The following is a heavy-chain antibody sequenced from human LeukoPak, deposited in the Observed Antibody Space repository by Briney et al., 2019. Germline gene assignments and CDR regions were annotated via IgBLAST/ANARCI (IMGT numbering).Heavy chain of an antibody. CDR3: ARAKTGLYYYYGMGV. D-gene: IGHD3-10*01. V-gene: IGHV4-34*01. Sequence: SEILSLTCAVYGGSFSAYDWSWIRQPPWKGLEWIEEINHSGSTNYNPSLKSRVTISVDTSKNQFSLKLSSVTAADTAVYYCARAKTGLYYYYGMGVWGQGTTVTVSS. CDR1: GGSFSAYD. CDR2: INHSGST. J-gene: IGHJ6*02.